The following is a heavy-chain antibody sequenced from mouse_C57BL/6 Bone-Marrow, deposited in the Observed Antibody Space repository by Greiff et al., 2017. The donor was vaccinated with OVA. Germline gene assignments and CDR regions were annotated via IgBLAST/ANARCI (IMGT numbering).Heavy chain of an antibody. D-gene: IGHD1-1*01. Sequence: VQLQQPGAELVKPGASVKLSCKASGYTFTSYWMHWVKQRPGQGLEWIGMIHPNSGSTNYNEKFKSKATLTVDKSSSTAYMQLSSLTSEDSAVYYCAREGVTTVVARDYAMDYWGQGTSVTVSS. CDR3: AREGVTTVVARDYAMDY. V-gene: IGHV1-64*01. CDR1: GYTFTSYW. CDR2: IHPNSGST. J-gene: IGHJ4*01.